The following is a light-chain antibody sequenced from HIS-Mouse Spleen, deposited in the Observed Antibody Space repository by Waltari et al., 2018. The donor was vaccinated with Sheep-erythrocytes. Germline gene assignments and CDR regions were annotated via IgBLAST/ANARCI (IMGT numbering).Light chain of an antibody. CDR1: SRHVSGYNL. V-gene: IGLV2-8*01. CDR3: SSYAGSNNWV. CDR2: EVS. Sequence: QSALTQPPSASGSPGPSVTLPFTGTSRHVSGYNLVSWYQQHPGKAPKLMIYEVSKRPSGVPDRFSGSKSGNTASLTVSGLQAEDEADYYCSSYAGSNNWVFGGGTKLTVL. J-gene: IGLJ3*02.